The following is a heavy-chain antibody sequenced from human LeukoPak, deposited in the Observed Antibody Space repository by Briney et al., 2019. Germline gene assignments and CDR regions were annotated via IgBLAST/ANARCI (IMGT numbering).Heavy chain of an antibody. CDR3: ASGGPQLWLNYFDY. V-gene: IGHV3-7*01. Sequence: GGSLRLSCAASGFTFSSYWMSWVRQAPGEGLEWVANIKQDGSEKYYVDSVKGRFTISRDNAKNSLYLQMNSLRAEDTAVYYCASGGPQLWLNYFDYWGQGTLVTVSS. CDR2: IKQDGSEK. CDR1: GFTFSSYW. D-gene: IGHD5-18*01. J-gene: IGHJ4*02.